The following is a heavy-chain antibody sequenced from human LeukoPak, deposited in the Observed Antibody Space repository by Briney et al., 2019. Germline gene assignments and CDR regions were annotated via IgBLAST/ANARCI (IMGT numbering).Heavy chain of an antibody. CDR2: INPNSGGT. V-gene: IGHV1-2*02. CDR1: GYTFTGYY. D-gene: IGHD3-22*01. Sequence: ASVKVSCKASGYTFTGYYMHWVRQAPGQGLEWMGWINPNSGGTNYAQKFQGRVTMTRDTSISTAYMELSRLRSDDTVVYYCARGGDSSGYYYGDIDYWGQGTLVTVSS. CDR3: ARGGDSSGYYYGDIDY. J-gene: IGHJ4*02.